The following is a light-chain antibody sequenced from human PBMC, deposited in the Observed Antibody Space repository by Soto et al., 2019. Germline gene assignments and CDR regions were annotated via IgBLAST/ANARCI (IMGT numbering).Light chain of an antibody. CDR2: EVS. J-gene: IGLJ3*02. CDR1: SSDVGDYNY. V-gene: IGLV2-14*01. Sequence: QSALTQPASVSGSPGQSITLSCTGTSSDVGDYNYVSWYQQHPGKAPRLIIYEVSYRPSGVSNRFSGSKSGNTASLTISGLQAEDEADYYCSSYASSSTWVFGGGTKLIVL. CDR3: SSYASSSTWV.